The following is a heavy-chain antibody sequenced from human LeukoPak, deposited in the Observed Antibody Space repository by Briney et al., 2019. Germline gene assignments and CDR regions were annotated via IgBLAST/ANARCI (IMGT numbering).Heavy chain of an antibody. CDR3: ARGVLWSQLYFDY. J-gene: IGHJ4*02. CDR1: GGSISRSAYY. CDR2: IYYSGTT. V-gene: IGHV4-61*08. Sequence: PSETLSLTCTVSGGSISRSAYYWSWIRQYPGKGLEWIGYIYYSGTTNYNPSLKSRVTISVDTSKNQFSLKLSSVTAADTAVYYCARGVLWSQLYFDYWGQGTLVTVSS. D-gene: IGHD2/OR15-2a*01.